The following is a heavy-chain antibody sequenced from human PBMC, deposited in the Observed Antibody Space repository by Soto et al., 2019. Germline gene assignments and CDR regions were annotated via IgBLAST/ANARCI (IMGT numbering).Heavy chain of an antibody. Sequence: ASVKFSCNSSGYSFTGLDINCLRQTTGQGLEWMGWMQPSSGRTGYAQKFQGRVTMTRDTSINTAYMELSSLTSDDTAFYYCARGVTAGVDYWGQGPLVTVSS. J-gene: IGHJ4*02. D-gene: IGHD1-26*01. V-gene: IGHV1-8*01. CDR1: GYSFTGLD. CDR2: MQPSSGRT. CDR3: ARGVTAGVDY.